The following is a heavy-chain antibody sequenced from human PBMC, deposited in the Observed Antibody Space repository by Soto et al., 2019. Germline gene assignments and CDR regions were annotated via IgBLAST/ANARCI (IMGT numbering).Heavy chain of an antibody. CDR3: AITYYDFDV. D-gene: IGHD3-3*01. CDR1: GFSFSSYD. J-gene: IGHJ6*04. CDR2: XXXXXXXX. Sequence: EEQLVQSGGGLVQPGGSLRLSCAASGFSFSSYDLFWARQAPGKGLXYXXAXXXXXXXXXXXXXVKXRFTXXRDNSKXXXXXXXXXXXXXXXXXXXXAITYYDFDVWGKGTTVIVSS. V-gene: IGHV3-64*01.